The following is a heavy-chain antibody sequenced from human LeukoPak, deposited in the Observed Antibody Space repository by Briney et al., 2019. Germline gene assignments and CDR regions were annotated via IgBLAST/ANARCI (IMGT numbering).Heavy chain of an antibody. D-gene: IGHD5-24*01. CDR2: INHSGST. Sequence: SETLSLTCAVYGGSFSGYYWSWIRQPPGKGLEWIGEINHSGSTNYNPSLKSRVTISVDTSKNQFSLKLSSVTAADTAVYYCARGWQMATFDYWGQGTLVTVSS. CDR1: GGSFSGYY. CDR3: ARGWQMATFDY. V-gene: IGHV4-34*01. J-gene: IGHJ4*02.